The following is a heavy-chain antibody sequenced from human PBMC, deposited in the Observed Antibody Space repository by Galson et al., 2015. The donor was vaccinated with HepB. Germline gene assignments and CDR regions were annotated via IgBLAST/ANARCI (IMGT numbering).Heavy chain of an antibody. V-gene: IGHV1-2*02. CDR2: INPSSGAT. J-gene: IGHJ4*02. Sequence: SVKVSCKASGYTFTGYNMHWVRQARGQGLEWLGWINPSSGATNYAQKFQGLVTMTRDTSIGTAYMELSRLRPDDTAVYYCAREGDVAPTKFDYWGQGTLVIVSS. D-gene: IGHD5-24*01. CDR3: AREGDVAPTKFDY. CDR1: GYTFTGYN.